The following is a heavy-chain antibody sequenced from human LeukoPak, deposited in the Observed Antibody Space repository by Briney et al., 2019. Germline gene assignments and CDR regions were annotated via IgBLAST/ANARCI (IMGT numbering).Heavy chain of an antibody. CDR3: AKDIRAFCGGDCYSFDP. CDR2: ISSSTSSI. V-gene: IGHV3-48*01. Sequence: GGSLRLSCAASGFTFSTYSMNWVRQAPGKGLEWVSYISSSTSSIYYADSVKGRFTISRDNAKNSLYLQMNSLRAEDTAVYYCAKDIRAFCGGDCYSFDPWGQGTLVTVSS. J-gene: IGHJ5*02. CDR1: GFTFSTYS. D-gene: IGHD2-21*02.